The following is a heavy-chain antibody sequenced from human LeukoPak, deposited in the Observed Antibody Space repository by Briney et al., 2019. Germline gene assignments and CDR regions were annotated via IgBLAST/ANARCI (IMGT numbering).Heavy chain of an antibody. Sequence: GGSLRLSCAASGFVFSTYGIHWVRQAPGKGLEWVAGIWYDGTTKYYADSVKGRFTISRDNSKNTVSLQMDSLRAEDTAVYYCARGRATTLDYWGQGTLVTVSS. CDR2: IWYDGTTK. D-gene: IGHD5-12*01. CDR1: GFVFSTYG. J-gene: IGHJ4*02. V-gene: IGHV3-30*19. CDR3: ARGRATTLDY.